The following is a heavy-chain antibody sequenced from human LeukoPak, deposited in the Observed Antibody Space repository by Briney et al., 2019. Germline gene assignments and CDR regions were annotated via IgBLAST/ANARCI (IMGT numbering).Heavy chain of an antibody. CDR3: AKASSVSGDSSGWLWAFDV. CDR1: GGTFSSYA. CDR2: IIPIFGTA. J-gene: IGHJ3*01. D-gene: IGHD6-19*01. V-gene: IGHV1-69*05. Sequence: SAKVSCKASGGTFSSYAISWVRQAPGQGLEWMGGIIPIFGTANYAQKFQGRVTITTDESTSTAYMELSSLRSEDTAVYYCAKASSVSGDSSGWLWAFDVWGQGTMVTVSS.